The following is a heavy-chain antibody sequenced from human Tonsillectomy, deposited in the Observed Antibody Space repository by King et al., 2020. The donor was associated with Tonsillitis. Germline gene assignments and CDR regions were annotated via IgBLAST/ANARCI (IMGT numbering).Heavy chain of an antibody. CDR2: IKSKADGETT. V-gene: IGHV3-15*07. CDR1: GFTFTNAW. Sequence: VQLVESGGGLVKPGGSLRLSCAASGFTFTNAWMNWVRQSPGKGLEWVGRIKSKADGETTEYAAPVKGRFTISRDDSKNTLYLQMDSLKTEDSAVYFCTSRPWFDYWGQGTLVTVSS. CDR3: TSRPWFDY. J-gene: IGHJ4*02.